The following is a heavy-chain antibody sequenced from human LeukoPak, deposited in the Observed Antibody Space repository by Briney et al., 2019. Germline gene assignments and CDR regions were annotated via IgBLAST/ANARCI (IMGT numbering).Heavy chain of an antibody. CDR3: ATGYSSTWYYFDY. V-gene: IGHV4-59*01. J-gene: IGHJ4*02. CDR1: GDSISSYY. Sequence: SETLSLTCTVSGDSISSYYWSWIRQPPGKGLEWIGYIYHSGSTNYNPSVKSRVTISPDTSKDQFSLKLASVTAADTAVYYCATGYSSTWYYFDYWGQGTLVNVSS. D-gene: IGHD6-13*01. CDR2: IYHSGST.